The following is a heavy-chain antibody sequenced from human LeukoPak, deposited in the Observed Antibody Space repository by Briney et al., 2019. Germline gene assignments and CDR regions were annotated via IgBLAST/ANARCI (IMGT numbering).Heavy chain of an antibody. CDR2: INHSGST. J-gene: IGHJ4*02. V-gene: IGHV4-34*01. CDR3: ARGGPGYSSGWLDY. D-gene: IGHD6-19*01. CDR1: GGSFSGYY. Sequence: SETLSLTCAVYGGSFSGYYWSWIRQPPGKGLEWIGEINHSGSTNYNPSLKSRVTISVDTSKNQFSLKLSSVTAADTAVYYCARGGPGYSSGWLDYWGQGTLVTVSS.